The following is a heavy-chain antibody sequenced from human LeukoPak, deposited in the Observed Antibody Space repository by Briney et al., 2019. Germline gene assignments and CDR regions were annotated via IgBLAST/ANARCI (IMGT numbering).Heavy chain of an antibody. CDR2: TTGRGDNT. CDR3: AKDFRIGYSAHFDY. CDR1: GFFFSDSA. J-gene: IGHJ4*02. V-gene: IGHV3-23*01. D-gene: IGHD2-21*01. Sequence: PGGSLRLSCAASGFFFSDSAMAWVRQAPGKGLEWVSTTTGRGDNTHYADSVKGRFSISRDNSKNTLYLQMDSLRGEDTAVYYCAKDFRIGYSAHFDYWGQGALVTVSS.